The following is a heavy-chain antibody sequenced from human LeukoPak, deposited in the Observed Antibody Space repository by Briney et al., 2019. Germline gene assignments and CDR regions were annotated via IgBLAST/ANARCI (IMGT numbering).Heavy chain of an antibody. D-gene: IGHD3-3*01. CDR2: IYYSGST. CDR1: GGSISSGDYY. Sequence: PSETLSLTCTVSGGSISSGDYYWGWIRQPPGKGLEWIGSIYYSGSTYYNPSLKSRVTISVDTSKNQFSLKLSSVTAADTAVYYCARLGPTFWSGYYYYYMDVWGKGTTVTVSS. V-gene: IGHV4-39*01. J-gene: IGHJ6*03. CDR3: ARLGPTFWSGYYYYYMDV.